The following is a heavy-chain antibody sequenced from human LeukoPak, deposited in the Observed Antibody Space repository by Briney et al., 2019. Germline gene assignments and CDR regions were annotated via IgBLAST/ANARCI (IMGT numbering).Heavy chain of an antibody. V-gene: IGHV4-34*01. J-gene: IGHJ3*02. CDR1: GGSFSGYY. D-gene: IGHD2-8*01. CDR3: ARVAVYGAFDI. Sequence: SETLSLTCAVYGGSFSGYYWSWIRQPPGKGLEWIGEINHSGSTNYNPSLKSRVTISVGTSKNQFSLKLSSVTAADTAVYYCARVAVYGAFDIWGQGTMVTVSS. CDR2: INHSGST.